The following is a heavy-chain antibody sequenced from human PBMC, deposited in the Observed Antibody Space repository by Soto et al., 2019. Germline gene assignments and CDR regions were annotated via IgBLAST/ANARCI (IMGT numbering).Heavy chain of an antibody. V-gene: IGHV3-23*01. CDR1: GFTFSSYA. D-gene: IGHD3-10*01. Sequence: EVQLLESGGGLVQPGGSLRLSCAGSGFTFSSYAMSWVRQAPGKGLEWVSAISGSGGSTYYADSVKGRFTISRDNSKNTLYLQMNSLRAEDTAVYYCAKRLGSVWLLDDAFDIWGQGTMVTVSS. CDR2: ISGSGGST. J-gene: IGHJ3*02. CDR3: AKRLGSVWLLDDAFDI.